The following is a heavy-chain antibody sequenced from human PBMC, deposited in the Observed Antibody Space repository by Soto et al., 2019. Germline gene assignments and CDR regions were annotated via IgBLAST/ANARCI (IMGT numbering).Heavy chain of an antibody. D-gene: IGHD4-17*01. Sequence: ASVKVSCKASGYIFTSWRITWVRQAPGQGLEYMGWINPYNGKTNYAQKFQGRVTMTTDTSTNTAYMELGSLRSDDTALYYCAREYGGLEPWGQGTLVTVSS. V-gene: IGHV1-18*01. CDR1: GYIFTSWR. J-gene: IGHJ5*02. CDR3: AREYGGLEP. CDR2: INPYNGKT.